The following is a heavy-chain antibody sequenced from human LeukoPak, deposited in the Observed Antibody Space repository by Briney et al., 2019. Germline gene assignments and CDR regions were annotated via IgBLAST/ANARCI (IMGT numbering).Heavy chain of an antibody. CDR2: IHHSGST. CDR3: ARPRRSSSSLFDY. Sequence: SETLSLTCAVYGGSFSGYYWSWIRQPPGKGLEWIWDIHHSGSTKYNPSLKSRVTISVDTSKNQFSLKLSSVTAADTAVYYCARPRRSSSSLFDYWGQGTLVTVSS. V-gene: IGHV4-34*01. CDR1: GGSFSGYY. J-gene: IGHJ4*02. D-gene: IGHD6-6*01.